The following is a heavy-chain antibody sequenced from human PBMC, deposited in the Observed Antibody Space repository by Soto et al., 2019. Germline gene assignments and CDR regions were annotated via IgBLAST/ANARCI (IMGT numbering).Heavy chain of an antibody. CDR3: AKVPWAPSSSWFDY. CDR2: ISNSGSST. D-gene: IGHD6-13*01. Sequence: GGSLRLSCAASGSTFSSYAMSWVRQAPGKGLEWVSSISNSGSSTYHADSVQGRFTISRDNSKNTLYLQMNSLRAEDTALYYCAKVPWAPSSSWFDYWGQGTLVTVSS. CDR1: GSTFSSYA. J-gene: IGHJ4*02. V-gene: IGHV3-23*01.